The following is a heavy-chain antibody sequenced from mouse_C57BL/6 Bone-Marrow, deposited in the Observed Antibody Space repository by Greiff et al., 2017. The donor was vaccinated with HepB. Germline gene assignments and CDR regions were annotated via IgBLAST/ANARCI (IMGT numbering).Heavy chain of an antibody. CDR3: ARYKIPDGYWFAY. V-gene: IGHV1-14*01. CDR1: GYTFTSYV. CDR2: IYPYNDGT. Sequence: EVQLQQSGPELVKPGASVKMSCKASGYTFTSYVMHWVKQKPGQGLEWIGYIYPYNDGTKYNEKFKGKATLTSDKSSSTAYMELRSLTSEDSAVYYCARYKIPDGYWFAYWGQGTLVTVSA. J-gene: IGHJ3*01. D-gene: IGHD2-3*01.